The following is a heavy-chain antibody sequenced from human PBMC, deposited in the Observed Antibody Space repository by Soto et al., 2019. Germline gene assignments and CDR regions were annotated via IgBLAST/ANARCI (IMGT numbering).Heavy chain of an antibody. D-gene: IGHD3-3*01. V-gene: IGHV3-21*01. CDR2: ISSSSSYI. J-gene: IGHJ6*02. CDR3: ARDLNYDFWSGYYPYYYYGMDV. Sequence: LRLSCAASGFTFSSYSMNWVRQAPGKGLEWVSSISSSSSYIYYADSVKGRFTISRDNAKNSLYLQMNSLRAEDTAVYYCARDLNYDFWSGYYPYYYYGMDVWGQGTTVTVSS. CDR1: GFTFSSYS.